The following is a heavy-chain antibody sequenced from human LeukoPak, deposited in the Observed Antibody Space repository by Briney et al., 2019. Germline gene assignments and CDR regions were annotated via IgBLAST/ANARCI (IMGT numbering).Heavy chain of an antibody. V-gene: IGHV4-30-2*01. CDR1: GGSISSGGYS. D-gene: IGHD4-17*01. J-gene: IGHJ3*02. Sequence: TLSLTCAVSGGSISSGGYSGSWIRQPPGKGLEWIGYIYHSGITYYTPSLKSRVTISVDRSKNQFSLKLSSVTAADTAVYYCAASTVTFLDDAFDMWGQGTMVTVSS. CDR3: AASTVTFLDDAFDM. CDR2: IYHSGIT.